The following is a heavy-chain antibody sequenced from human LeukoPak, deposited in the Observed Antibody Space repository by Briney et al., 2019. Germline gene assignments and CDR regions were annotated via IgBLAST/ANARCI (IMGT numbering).Heavy chain of an antibody. CDR3: ARREVGAVDY. D-gene: IGHD1-26*01. CDR1: GGSISSSSYY. CDR2: IYYSGST. V-gene: IGHV4-39*07. Sequence: SETLSLTCTVSGGSISSSSYYWGWIRQPPGKGLEWIGSIYYSGSTYYNPSLKSRVTISVDTSKNQFSLKLSSVTAADTAVYYCARREVGAVDYWGQGTLVTVSS. J-gene: IGHJ4*02.